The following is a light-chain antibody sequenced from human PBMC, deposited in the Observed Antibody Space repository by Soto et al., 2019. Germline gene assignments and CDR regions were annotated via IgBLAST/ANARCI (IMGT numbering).Light chain of an antibody. CDR2: GAS. CDR3: HHYNSWPYT. CDR1: QSVGSN. J-gene: IGKJ2*01. Sequence: IVMTQSPSTLSVSPGERATLSFRASQSVGSNLAWYQQKPGQPPRLLIYGASTRATGIPARFSGSGSGTEFTLTISSLQSEDFAVYYCHHYNSWPYTFGQGTKVDNK. V-gene: IGKV3-15*01.